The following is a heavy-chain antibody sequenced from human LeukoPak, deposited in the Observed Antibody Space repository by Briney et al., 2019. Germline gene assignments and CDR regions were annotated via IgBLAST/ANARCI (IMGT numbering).Heavy chain of an antibody. CDR2: IYTSGGT. J-gene: IGHJ4*02. Sequence: SQTLSLTCTVSGGSISSGSYYWSWIRQPAGKGLEWIGRIYTSGGTNYNTSFKSRVTISVDTSKNQFSLKLSSVTAADTAVYYCARGLTYYDSSGYYYKEFDYWGQGTLVTVSS. CDR3: ARGLTYYDSSGYYYKEFDY. D-gene: IGHD3-22*01. CDR1: GGSISSGSYY. V-gene: IGHV4-61*02.